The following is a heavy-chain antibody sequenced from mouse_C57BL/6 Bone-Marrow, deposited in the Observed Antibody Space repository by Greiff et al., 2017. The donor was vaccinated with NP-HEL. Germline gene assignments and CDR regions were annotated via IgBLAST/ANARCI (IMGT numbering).Heavy chain of an antibody. CDR1: GFSLTSYG. J-gene: IGHJ3*01. CDR2: IWSDGST. D-gene: IGHD1-3*01. CDR3: ARLNPPFAY. V-gene: IGHV2-6*03. Sequence: VMLVESGPGLVAPSQSLSITCTVSGFSLTSYGVHWVRQTPGKGLEWLVVIWSDGSTTYNYDLKSRLGISNDNSKHHVFLKMNSPQTYDTAMYYCARLNPPFAYWGQGTLVTVSA.